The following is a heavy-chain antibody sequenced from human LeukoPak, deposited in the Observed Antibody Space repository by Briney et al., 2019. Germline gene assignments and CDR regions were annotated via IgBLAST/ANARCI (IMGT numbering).Heavy chain of an antibody. D-gene: IGHD2-2*02. Sequence: PSETLSLTCTVSGYSISSGYYWGWIRRPPGKGLEWIGSIYHSGSTYYNPSLKSRVTISVDTSKNQFSLKLSSVTAADTAVYYCARVSDCSSTSCYRESWFDPWGQGTLVTVSS. V-gene: IGHV4-38-2*02. CDR3: ARVSDCSSTSCYRESWFDP. CDR2: IYHSGST. CDR1: GYSISSGYY. J-gene: IGHJ5*02.